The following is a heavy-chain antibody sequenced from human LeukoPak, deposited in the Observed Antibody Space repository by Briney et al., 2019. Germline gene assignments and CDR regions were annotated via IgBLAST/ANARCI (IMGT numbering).Heavy chain of an antibody. CDR3: ARGTYYDFWGGSPFRGVGAFDI. CDR1: GFTFSSYD. V-gene: IGHV3-13*01. CDR2: IGTAGDT. Sequence: PGGSLRLSCAASGFTFSSYDMHWVRQATGKGLEWVSAIGTAGDTYYPGSVKGRFTISRENAKNSLYLQMNSLRAGDTAVYYCARGTYYDFWGGSPFRGVGAFDIWGQGTMVTVSS. J-gene: IGHJ3*02. D-gene: IGHD3-3*01.